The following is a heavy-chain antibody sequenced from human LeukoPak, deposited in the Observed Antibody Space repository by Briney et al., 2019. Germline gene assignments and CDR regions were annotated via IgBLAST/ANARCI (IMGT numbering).Heavy chain of an antibody. D-gene: IGHD1-26*01. V-gene: IGHV3-30-3*01. J-gene: IGHJ6*02. CDR1: GFTFSSYA. CDR3: ARDPDSGSYGAFYYYGMDV. Sequence: GGSLRLSCVASGFTFSSYAMHWVRQAPGKWLEWVAVISYDGSNKYYADSVKGRLTISRDNSKNTLYLQMNSLRAEDTAVYYCARDPDSGSYGAFYYYGMDVWGQGTTVTVSS. CDR2: ISYDGSNK.